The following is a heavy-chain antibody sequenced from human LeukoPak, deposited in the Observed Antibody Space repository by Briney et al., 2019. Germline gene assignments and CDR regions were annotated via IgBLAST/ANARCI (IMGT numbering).Heavy chain of an antibody. D-gene: IGHD3-3*01. J-gene: IGHJ4*02. CDR2: ISGSGGST. Sequence: PGGSLRLSCAASGFTFSSYGMSWVRQAPGKGLEWVSGISGSGGSTYYADSVKGRFTISRDNSKNTLYLQMNSLRAEDTAVYYCAKAGGRDDFWSGYYTGAYWGQGTLVTVSS. CDR1: GFTFSSYG. CDR3: AKAGGRDDFWSGYYTGAY. V-gene: IGHV3-23*01.